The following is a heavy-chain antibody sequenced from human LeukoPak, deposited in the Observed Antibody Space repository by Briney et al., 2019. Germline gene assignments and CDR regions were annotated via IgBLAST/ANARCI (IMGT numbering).Heavy chain of an antibody. Sequence: PGGSLRLSCAASGFTFSSYAMHWVRQAPGKGLEWVAVISYVGSNKYYADSVKGRFTISRDNSKNTLYLQMNSLRAEDTAVYYCAREYSGSSPYYFDYWGQGTLVTVSS. CDR2: ISYVGSNK. V-gene: IGHV3-30-3*01. J-gene: IGHJ4*02. CDR3: AREYSGSSPYYFDY. D-gene: IGHD1-26*01. CDR1: GFTFSSYA.